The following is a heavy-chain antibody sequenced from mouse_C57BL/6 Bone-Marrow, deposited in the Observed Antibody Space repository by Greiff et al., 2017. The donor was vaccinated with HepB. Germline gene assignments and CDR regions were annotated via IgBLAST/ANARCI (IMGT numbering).Heavy chain of an antibody. D-gene: IGHD2-5*01. J-gene: IGHJ2*01. V-gene: IGHV1-76*01. CDR3: ARDSNYPLNY. CDR2: IYPGSGNT. Sequence: QVQLQQSGAELVRPGASVKLSCKASGYTFTDYYINWVKQRPGQGLEWIARIYPGSGNTYYNEKFKGKATLTAEKSSSTAYMQLSSLTSEDSAVYFCARDSNYPLNYWGQGTTLTVSS. CDR1: GYTFTDYY.